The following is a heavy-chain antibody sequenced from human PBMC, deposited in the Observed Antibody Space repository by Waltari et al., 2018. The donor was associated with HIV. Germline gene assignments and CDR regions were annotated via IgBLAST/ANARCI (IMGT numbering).Heavy chain of an antibody. CDR3: ARASDYYDSSGYYYGY. CDR2: ISSSSRTI. J-gene: IGHJ4*02. CDR1: GFTFSSYS. V-gene: IGHV3-48*01. D-gene: IGHD3-22*01. Sequence: EVQLVESGGGLVQPGGSLRLSCAASGFTFSSYSMNWVRQAPGKGLAWVSDISSSSRTIYYADSVKGRFTVSRDNAKNSLCLQMNSLRAEDTAVYYCARASDYYDSSGYYYGYWGQGTLVTGSS.